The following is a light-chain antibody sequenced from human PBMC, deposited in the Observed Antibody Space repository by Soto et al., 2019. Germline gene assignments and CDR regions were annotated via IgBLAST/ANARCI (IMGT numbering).Light chain of an antibody. CDR3: QQSHSLPRT. V-gene: IGKV1-39*01. CDR2: AAS. Sequence: DIQMTQSPSSLSASVGDRVTITCRASQSITTYLNWYQQKPGKAPKLLIYAASNLQSGDPSRFSGSGSGTDFTLTISSLQPEDFASYYCQQSHSLPRTFGGGTKVEI. CDR1: QSITTY. J-gene: IGKJ4*01.